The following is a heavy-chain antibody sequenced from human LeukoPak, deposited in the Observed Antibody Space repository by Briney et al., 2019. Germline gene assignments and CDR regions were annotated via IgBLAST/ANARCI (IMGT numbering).Heavy chain of an antibody. V-gene: IGHV3-23*01. CDR2: ISANGGKT. CDR1: GFIFSDYA. CDR3: AKDDKGGYNFPEFFDH. J-gene: IGHJ4*02. Sequence: PGGSLRLSCAASGFIFSDYAMTWVRQAPGKGLEWVSSISANGGKTYYADSVKGRFLISRDNSKNTLYLQMNSLRAGDTAIYYCAKDDKGGYNFPEFFDHWGQGTLVTVSS. D-gene: IGHD5-24*01.